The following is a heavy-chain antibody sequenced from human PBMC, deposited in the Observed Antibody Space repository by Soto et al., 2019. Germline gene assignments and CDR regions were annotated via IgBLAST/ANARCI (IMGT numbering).Heavy chain of an antibody. D-gene: IGHD3-16*01. CDR3: ARSLRDSGNWFDS. CDR1: GFTVSSNY. Sequence: GGSLRLSCAAPGFTVSSNYMSWVRQAPGKWLEWVSVIYSGGSTYYADSVKGRFTISRHNSKNTLYLQMNSLEAGDTAVYYCARSLRDSGNWFDSWGQGTLVTVSS. J-gene: IGHJ5*01. CDR2: IYSGGST. V-gene: IGHV3-53*01.